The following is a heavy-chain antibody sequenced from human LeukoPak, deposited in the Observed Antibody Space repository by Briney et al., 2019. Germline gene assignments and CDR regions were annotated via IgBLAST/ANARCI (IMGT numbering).Heavy chain of an antibody. Sequence: ASVKVSCKASGGTFSSYAISWVRQATGQGLEWMGWMNPNSGNTGYAQKFQGRVTITRNTSISTAYMELSSLRSEDTAVYYCARVRYSSSTSWGQGTLVTVSS. CDR1: GGTFSSYA. CDR2: MNPNSGNT. J-gene: IGHJ4*02. CDR3: ARVRYSSSTS. V-gene: IGHV1-8*03. D-gene: IGHD6-13*01.